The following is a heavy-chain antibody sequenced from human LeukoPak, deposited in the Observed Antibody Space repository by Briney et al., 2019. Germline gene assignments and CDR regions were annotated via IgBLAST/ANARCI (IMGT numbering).Heavy chain of an antibody. CDR2: IYYSGST. D-gene: IGHD5-18*01. CDR3: AXVKRGYSYT. Sequence: PSETLSLTCTVAGGSISSYYWRWIRQPPGKGLEWIGYIYYSGSTNYNPSLKSRVTISVDTSKNQFSLKLSSVTAADTAVYYLAXVKRGYSYTWGQGTLVTVSS. V-gene: IGHV4-59*01. J-gene: IGHJ5*02. CDR1: GGSISSYY.